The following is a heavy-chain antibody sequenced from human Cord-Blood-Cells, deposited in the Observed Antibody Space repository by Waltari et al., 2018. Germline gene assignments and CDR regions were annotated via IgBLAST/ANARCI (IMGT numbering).Heavy chain of an antibody. J-gene: IGHJ5*02. CDR2: INHSGST. CDR1: GGSFSGYY. CDR3: ASSGWYNWFDP. D-gene: IGHD6-19*01. V-gene: IGHV4-34*01. Sequence: QVQLQQWGAGLLKPSETLSLTCAVYGGSFSGYYWSWIRQTPGKGRGWIGEINHSGSTNYNPSLKSRVTISVDTSMNQFSLKLSAVTAADTAVYYCASSGWYNWFDPWGQGTRVTVSS.